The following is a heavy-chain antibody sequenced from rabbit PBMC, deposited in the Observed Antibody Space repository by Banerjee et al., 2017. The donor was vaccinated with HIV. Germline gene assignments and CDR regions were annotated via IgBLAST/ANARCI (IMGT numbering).Heavy chain of an antibody. CDR2: IYAGKGSS. D-gene: IGHD4-1*01. V-gene: IGHV1S43*01. Sequence: QEQLVESGGGLVKPEGSLTLTCTASGFDLSSYYYMCWVRQAPGEGLEWIGCIYAGKGSSDYANWVNGRFTISSDSAQNTVDLQMNSLTAADTATYFCARIDPRYYSSDWDYFNLWGPGTLVTVS. CDR1: GFDLSSYYY. CDR3: ARIDPRYYSSDWDYFNL. J-gene: IGHJ4*01.